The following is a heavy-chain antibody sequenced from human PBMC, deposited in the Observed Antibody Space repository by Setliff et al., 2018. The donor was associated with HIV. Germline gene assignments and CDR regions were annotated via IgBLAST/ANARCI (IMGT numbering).Heavy chain of an antibody. V-gene: IGHV4-34*01. D-gene: IGHD1-7*01. J-gene: IGHJ4*02. CDR1: GGPLSNYY. CDR3: HVEVPLIMRTSPPL. Sequence: SETLSLTCVVYGGPLSNYYWSWIRQPPGKGLEWIGEISHSGSTTYNPSLESRVTVSVDTTKNQFSLRLNDVTAADTAVYYCHVEVPLIMRTSPPLWGQGTRVTVSS. CDR2: ISHSGST.